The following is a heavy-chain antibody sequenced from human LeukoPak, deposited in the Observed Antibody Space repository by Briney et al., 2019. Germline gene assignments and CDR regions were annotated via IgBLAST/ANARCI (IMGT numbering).Heavy chain of an antibody. Sequence: PSETLSLTCTVSGGSISSGGYYWSWIRQHPGKGLEWIGYIYYSRSTYYNPSLKSRVTISVDTSKNQFSLKLSSVTAADTAVYYCARGVVVVPAAIPGVPWFDPWGQGTLVTVSS. J-gene: IGHJ5*02. CDR2: IYYSRST. D-gene: IGHD2-2*01. CDR3: ARGVVVVPAAIPGVPWFDP. V-gene: IGHV4-31*03. CDR1: GGSISSGGYY.